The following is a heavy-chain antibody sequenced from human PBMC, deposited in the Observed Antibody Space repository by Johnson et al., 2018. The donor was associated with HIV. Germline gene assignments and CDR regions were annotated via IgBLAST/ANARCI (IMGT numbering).Heavy chain of an antibody. Sequence: VQLVESGGGVVRPGGSLRLSCAASGFMFGDFAMSWVRQSPGKGLGWVSGINWNGGNIGYADSVKGRFSISRDNAKNSLYLQMNSLRAEDTAVYYCARDDDYSKVRAFDIWGQGTMVTVSS. D-gene: IGHD4-11*01. J-gene: IGHJ3*02. V-gene: IGHV3-20*04. CDR1: GFMFGDFA. CDR3: ARDDDYSKVRAFDI. CDR2: INWNGGNI.